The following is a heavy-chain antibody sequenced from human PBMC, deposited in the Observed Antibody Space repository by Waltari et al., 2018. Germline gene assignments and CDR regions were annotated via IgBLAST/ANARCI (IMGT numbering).Heavy chain of an antibody. CDR1: GGTFSSYA. V-gene: IGHV1-69*13. CDR3: ASRGFCGGDCYVPLDY. D-gene: IGHD2-21*01. J-gene: IGHJ4*02. CDR2: IIPIFGTA. Sequence: QVQLVQSGAEVKKPGSSVKVSCKASGGTFSSYAISWVRQAPGQGLEWMGGIIPIFGTANYAQKFQGRVTITADESTSTAYMELSSLRSEDTAVYYCASRGFCGGDCYVPLDYWGQGTLVTVSS.